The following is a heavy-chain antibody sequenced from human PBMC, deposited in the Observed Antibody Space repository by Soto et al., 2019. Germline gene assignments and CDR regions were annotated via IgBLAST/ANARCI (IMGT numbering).Heavy chain of an antibody. V-gene: IGHV4-39*02. CDR2: IYSSGSS. CDR3: ARGSCGYFDS. J-gene: IGHJ4*02. Sequence: QLQLLESGPGLVKPSEALSLTCGVSGASISNHIYYWGWFRQPPGKGLEWIGKIYSSGSSYYSTSLESRVAISVDSSKNQFSLKLNSVTAADTATYFCARGSCGYFDSWGQGSLVTVSS. CDR1: GASISNHIYY.